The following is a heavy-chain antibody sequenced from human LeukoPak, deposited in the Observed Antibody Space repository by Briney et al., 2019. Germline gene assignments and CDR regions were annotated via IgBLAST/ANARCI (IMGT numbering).Heavy chain of an antibody. CDR1: GFTFSSHN. CDR2: INFKSEDI. D-gene: IGHD4-11*01. CDR3: ARDKDYASDM. V-gene: IGHV3-48*01. Sequence: PGGSLRLSCAASGFTFSSHNMNWVRQARGKGLEWISFINFKSEDIRYADSVEGRFIISRDNARKSLYLHMNSRRAEDTAVYYCARDKDYASDMWGQGTMVTVAS. J-gene: IGHJ3*02.